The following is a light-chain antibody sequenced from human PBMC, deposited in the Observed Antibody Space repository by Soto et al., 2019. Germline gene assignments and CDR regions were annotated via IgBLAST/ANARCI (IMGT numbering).Light chain of an antibody. CDR3: QQYGSSPRT. V-gene: IGKV3-20*01. CDR2: GAS. CDR1: QSVSSSY. J-gene: IGKJ1*01. Sequence: EIVFTQSPGTLSLSPGERATLACRASQSVSSSYLDWYQQKPGQAPRLLIYGASSRATGIPDRFSGSGSGTDFTLTISRLEPEDFAVYYCQQYGSSPRTFGQGTKVDIK.